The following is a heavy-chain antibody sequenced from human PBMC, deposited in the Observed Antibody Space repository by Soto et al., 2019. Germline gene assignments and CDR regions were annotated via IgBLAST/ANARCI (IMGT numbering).Heavy chain of an antibody. V-gene: IGHV1-18*01. CDR2: ISAYNGNT. CDR3: ARAHYDILTGYYWYYYYGMDV. D-gene: IGHD3-9*01. CDR1: GYTFTSYG. J-gene: IGHJ6*02. Sequence: GASVKVSCKASGYTFTSYGISWVRQAPGQGLEWMGWISAYNGNTNYAQKLQGRVTMTTDTSTSTAYMELRSLRSDDTAVYYCARAHYDILTGYYWYYYYGMDVWGQGTTVTVSS.